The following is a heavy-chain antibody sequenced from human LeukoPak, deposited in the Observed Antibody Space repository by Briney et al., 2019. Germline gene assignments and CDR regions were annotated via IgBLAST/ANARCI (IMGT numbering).Heavy chain of an antibody. Sequence: PGGSLRLSCAASGFTFSSYGMHWVRQAPGKGLEWVAVISYDGSNKYYADSVKGRFTISRDNSKNTLYLQMNSLRAEDTAVYYCAKVRFNNTMAFDYWGQGTLVTVSS. CDR2: ISYDGSNK. CDR1: GFTFSSYG. J-gene: IGHJ4*02. CDR3: AKVRFNNTMAFDY. D-gene: IGHD3-3*01. V-gene: IGHV3-30*18.